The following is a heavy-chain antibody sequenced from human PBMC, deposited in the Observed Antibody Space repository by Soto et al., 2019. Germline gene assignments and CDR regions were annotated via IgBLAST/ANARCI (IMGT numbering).Heavy chain of an antibody. J-gene: IGHJ4*02. CDR1: GFTFSSYA. CDR2: ISSNGGST. Sequence: EVQLVESGGGLVQPGGSLRLSCAASGFTFSSYAMHWVRQAPGKGLEYVSAISSNGGSTYYANSVKGRFTISRDNSKNTLYLQMGSLRAEDMAVYYCAREGYCSSTSCYSFDYCVQGTLVTVSS. D-gene: IGHD2-2*01. V-gene: IGHV3-64*01. CDR3: AREGYCSSTSCYSFDY.